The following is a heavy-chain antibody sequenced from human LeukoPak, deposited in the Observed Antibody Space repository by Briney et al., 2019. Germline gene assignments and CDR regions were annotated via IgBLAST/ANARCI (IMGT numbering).Heavy chain of an antibody. J-gene: IGHJ4*02. Sequence: QPGGSLRLSCAASGFNFSSYGMHWVRQAPGKGLEWVALVWYDGTTKHYADSVRGRFTISRDNSENTLHLQTNGLRAEDTAIYYCAKVPYSGSYHDYFFDSWGQGTLVTVSS. CDR1: GFNFSSYG. CDR2: VWYDGTTK. CDR3: AKVPYSGSYHDYFFDS. V-gene: IGHV3-33*06. D-gene: IGHD1-26*01.